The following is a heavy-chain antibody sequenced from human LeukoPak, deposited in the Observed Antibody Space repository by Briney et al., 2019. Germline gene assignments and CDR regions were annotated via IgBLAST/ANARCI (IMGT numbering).Heavy chain of an antibody. CDR1: GGTFSSYA. V-gene: IGHV1-69*13. CDR3: AREHQKKSGSYYMNY. D-gene: IGHD1-26*01. Sequence: SVKVSCKASGGTFSSYAISWVRQAPGQGLEWMGGIIPIFGTANYAQKFQGRVTITADESTSTAYMELSSLRSEDTAVYYCAREHQKKSGSYYMNYWGQGTLVTVSS. J-gene: IGHJ4*02. CDR2: IIPIFGTA.